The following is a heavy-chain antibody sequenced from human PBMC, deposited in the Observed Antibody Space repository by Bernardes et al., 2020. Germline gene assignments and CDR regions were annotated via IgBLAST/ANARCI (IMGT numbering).Heavy chain of an antibody. Sequence: SETLSLTCAVYGGSFSGYYWSWIRQPPGKGLEWIGEINHSGSTNYNPSLKSRVTISVDTSKNQFSLKLSSVTAADTAVYYCAQTLRRYFDWKHGFDPLGQGTLVTVSS. CDR1: GGSFSGYY. D-gene: IGHD3-9*01. CDR2: INHSGST. V-gene: IGHV4-34*01. J-gene: IGHJ5*02. CDR3: AQTLRRYFDWKHGFDP.